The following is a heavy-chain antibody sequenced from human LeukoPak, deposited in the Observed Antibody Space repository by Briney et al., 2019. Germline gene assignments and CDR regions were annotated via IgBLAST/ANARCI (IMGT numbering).Heavy chain of an antibody. Sequence: SVKVPCKASGGTFSSYAISWVRQAPGQGLEWMGRIIPILGIANYAQKFQGRVTITAGKSTSTAYMELSSLRSEDTAVYYCATDYYYDSSGYYPFDYWGQGTLVTVSS. D-gene: IGHD3-22*01. CDR3: ATDYYYDSSGYYPFDY. J-gene: IGHJ4*02. CDR2: IIPILGIA. CDR1: GGTFSSYA. V-gene: IGHV1-69*04.